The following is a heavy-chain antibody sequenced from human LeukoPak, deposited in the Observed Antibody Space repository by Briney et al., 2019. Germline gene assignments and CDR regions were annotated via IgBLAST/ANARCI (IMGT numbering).Heavy chain of an antibody. CDR3: ARAPLGYSSGSYYFDY. V-gene: IGHV4-39*07. Sequence: PSETLSLTCTVSGGSISSTSYHWGWIRQPPGKGLEWIGTISYSGFTYYNPSVKSRVTISIDTSKSQFSLKLSSVTAADTALYYCARAPLGYSSGSYYFDYWGQGTLVTVSS. D-gene: IGHD6-19*01. CDR2: ISYSGFT. CDR1: GGSISSTSYH. J-gene: IGHJ4*02.